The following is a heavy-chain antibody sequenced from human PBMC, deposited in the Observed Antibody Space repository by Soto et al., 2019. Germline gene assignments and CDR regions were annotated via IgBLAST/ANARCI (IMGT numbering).Heavy chain of an antibody. Sequence: VASVKVSCKASGYTFTSYDIDWVRQAPGQSLEWMGWINAGNGNTKYSQKFQGRVTITRDTSASTAYMELSSLTSEDTAVYYCARGGGSCYPDRYLDYWGQGTLVTVSS. J-gene: IGHJ4*02. CDR2: INAGNGNT. D-gene: IGHD2-15*01. CDR1: GYTFTSYD. CDR3: ARGGGSCYPDRYLDY. V-gene: IGHV1-3*01.